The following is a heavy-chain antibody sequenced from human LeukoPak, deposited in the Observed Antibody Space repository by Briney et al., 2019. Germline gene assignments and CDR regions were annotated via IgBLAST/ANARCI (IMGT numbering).Heavy chain of an antibody. Sequence: SETLSPTCTVSGGSISTYYWSWIRQPAGKGLEWIGRIYTTGSTNYNPSPKSRVTMSVDTSKNQFSLKLSSVTAADTAVYYCARHDCSSTSCYWNYWGQGTLVTVSS. D-gene: IGHD2-2*01. CDR1: GGSISTYY. CDR2: IYTTGST. CDR3: ARHDCSSTSCYWNY. J-gene: IGHJ4*02. V-gene: IGHV4-4*07.